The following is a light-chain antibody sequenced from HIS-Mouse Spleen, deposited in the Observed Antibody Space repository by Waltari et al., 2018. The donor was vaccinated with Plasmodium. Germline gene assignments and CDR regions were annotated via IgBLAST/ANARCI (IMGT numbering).Light chain of an antibody. CDR3: CSYAGSYTLV. Sequence: QSALTQPRSVSGSPGQSVTISCTGTSSVAGGYHYVPWYQPHPGKAPKPLIYDVSKRPSGVPDRFSGSKSGNTASLTISGLQAEDEADYYCCSYAGSYTLVFGGGTKLTVL. CDR2: DVS. V-gene: IGLV2-11*01. CDR1: SSVAGGYHY. J-gene: IGLJ2*01.